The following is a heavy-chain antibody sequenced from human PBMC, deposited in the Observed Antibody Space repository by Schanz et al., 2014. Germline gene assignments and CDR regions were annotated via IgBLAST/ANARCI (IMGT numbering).Heavy chain of an antibody. D-gene: IGHD1-26*01. CDR2: ISGSSRTI. V-gene: IGHV3-48*01. CDR3: ARGGSGSHYRLDY. Sequence: VQLAESGGGLVQPGGSLRLSCAASGFTFSIYAMHWVRQAPGKGLEWVSYISGSSRTIYYADSMKGRFTVSRDNAENALYLQMNSLRAEDTGLYFCARGGSGSHYRLDYWGQGTLVTVSS. J-gene: IGHJ4*02. CDR1: GFTFSIYA.